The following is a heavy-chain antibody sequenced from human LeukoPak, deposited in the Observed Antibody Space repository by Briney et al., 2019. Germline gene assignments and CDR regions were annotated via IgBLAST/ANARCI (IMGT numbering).Heavy chain of an antibody. V-gene: IGHV1-69*06. Sequence: ASVKVSCKASGGTFISYAISWVRQAPGQGLEWMGGIIPIFGTANYAQKFQGRVTITADKSTSTAYMELSSLRSEDTAVYYCARDRQSDYYGSGSYYDYWGQGTLVTVSS. J-gene: IGHJ4*02. D-gene: IGHD3-10*01. CDR3: ARDRQSDYYGSGSYYDY. CDR2: IIPIFGTA. CDR1: GGTFISYA.